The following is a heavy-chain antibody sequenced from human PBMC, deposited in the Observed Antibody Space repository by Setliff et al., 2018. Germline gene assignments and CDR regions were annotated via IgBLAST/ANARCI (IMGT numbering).Heavy chain of an antibody. J-gene: IGHJ4*02. V-gene: IGHV5-51*01. Sequence: ESLKISCKGSGYSFSNFWIGWVRQMPGKGLEWMGIIYPGDSHTRYSPSFQGQVTMSADKSINTAYLQWSNLKASDTAIYYCAGSLVGATYSVYFDYWGQGALVTVSS. D-gene: IGHD1-26*01. CDR3: AGSLVGATYSVYFDY. CDR2: IYPGDSHT. CDR1: GYSFSNFW.